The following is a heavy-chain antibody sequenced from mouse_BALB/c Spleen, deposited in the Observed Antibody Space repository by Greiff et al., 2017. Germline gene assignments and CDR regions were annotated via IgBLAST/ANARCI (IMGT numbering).Heavy chain of an antibody. CDR2: INPYNDGT. CDR1: GYTFTSYV. J-gene: IGHJ4*01. Sequence: VQLQQSGPELVKPGASVKMSCKASGYTFTSYVMHWVKQKPGQGLEWIGYINPYNDGTKYNEKFKGKATLTSDKSSSTAYMELSSLTSEDSAVYYCARSSGGYDGYYVDYAMDYWGQGTSVTVSS. CDR3: ARSSGGYDGYYVDYAMDY. V-gene: IGHV1-14*01. D-gene: IGHD2-3*01.